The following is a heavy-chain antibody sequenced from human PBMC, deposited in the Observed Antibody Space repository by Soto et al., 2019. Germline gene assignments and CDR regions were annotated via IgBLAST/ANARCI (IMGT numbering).Heavy chain of an antibody. CDR2: IYWDDDK. CDR1: GFSLSTSGVG. D-gene: IGHD1-26*01. V-gene: IGHV2-5*02. J-gene: IGHJ5*02. Sequence: QITLKESGPTLVKPTQTLTLTCTFSGFSLSTSGVGVGWIRQPPGKALEWLALIYWDDDKRYSPSLKSRLTITEDTSKNQVVLTMTNMDPVDTTRYYCAHRRREYSWSYYSGFDPWGQGTLVTVSS. CDR3: AHRRREYSWSYYSGFDP.